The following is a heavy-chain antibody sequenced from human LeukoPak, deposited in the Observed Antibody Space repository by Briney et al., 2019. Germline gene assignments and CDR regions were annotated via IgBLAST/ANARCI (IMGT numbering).Heavy chain of an antibody. CDR3: AKGKAAQYHSVTDQYYHYLDV. Sequence: PSETLSLTCVVEGYYFSGFYWTWIRQAPGKGLEWIGEISYSGSTKYNPSLKSRVTIAVDTSTKQISLNLSSVTAADTAVYYCAKGKAAQYHSVTDQYYHYLDVWGKGTTVIVSS. CDR1: GYYFSGFY. D-gene: IGHD3-9*01. J-gene: IGHJ6*03. V-gene: IGHV4-34*01. CDR2: ISYSGST.